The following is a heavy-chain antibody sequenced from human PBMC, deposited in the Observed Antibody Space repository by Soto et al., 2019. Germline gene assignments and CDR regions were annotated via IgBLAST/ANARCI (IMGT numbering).Heavy chain of an antibody. J-gene: IGHJ6*02. CDR3: ASGTPGIAQYYYYYGMDV. CDR1: GGTFSSYA. D-gene: IGHD6-13*01. CDR2: IIPIFGTA. V-gene: IGHV1-69*13. Sequence: ASVKVSCKASGGTFSSYAISWVRQAPGQGLEWMGGIIPIFGTANYAQKFQGRVTITADESTSTAYMELSSLRSEDTAVYYCASGTPGIAQYYYYYGMDVWGQGTTVTVSS.